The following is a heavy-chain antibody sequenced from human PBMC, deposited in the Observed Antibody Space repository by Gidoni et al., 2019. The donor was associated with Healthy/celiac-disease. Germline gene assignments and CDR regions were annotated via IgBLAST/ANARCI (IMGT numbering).Heavy chain of an antibody. V-gene: IGHV2-26*01. D-gene: IGHD3-10*01. J-gene: IGHJ5*02. CDR1: GFSLSNARMG. Sequence: QVTLKESGPVLVNPTETLTLTCAVSGFSLSNARMGVSWIRQPPGKALVWLAHIFSNEEKSYSTFRKSRLTISKDTYKSQVVLTMTNMDPVDTATDYCARRWVGEEFDPWGQGTLVTVSS. CDR2: IFSNEEK. CDR3: ARRWVGEEFDP.